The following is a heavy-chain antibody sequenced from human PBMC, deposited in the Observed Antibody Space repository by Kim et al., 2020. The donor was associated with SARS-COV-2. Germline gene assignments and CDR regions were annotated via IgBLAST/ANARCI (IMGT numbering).Heavy chain of an antibody. Sequence: GGSLRLSCVTSGFTFSNYDMNWVRQAPGKGLEWVSFITKNSGTIYYGESVKGRSTISRDNAKNSLYLQMNSLRHEDTAVYYCARDRWGGSFDLWGQGTLVTVSS. V-gene: IGHV3-48*02. CDR2: ITKNSGTI. J-gene: IGHJ5*02. CDR3: ARDRWGGSFDL. CDR1: GFTFSNYD. D-gene: IGHD3-16*01.